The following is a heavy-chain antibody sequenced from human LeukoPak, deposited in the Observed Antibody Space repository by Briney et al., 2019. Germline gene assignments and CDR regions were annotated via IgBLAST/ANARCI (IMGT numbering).Heavy chain of an antibody. J-gene: IGHJ4*02. CDR3: ARGGEYGSGSYYKY. V-gene: IGHV4-34*01. D-gene: IGHD3-10*01. CDR1: GGSFSGYY. Sequence: SETLSLTCAVYGGSFSGYYWSWIRQPPGEGLEWIGEINHSGSTNYNPSLKSRVTISVDTSKNQFSLKLSSVTAADTAVYYCARGGEYGSGSYYKYWGQGTLVTVSS. CDR2: INHSGST.